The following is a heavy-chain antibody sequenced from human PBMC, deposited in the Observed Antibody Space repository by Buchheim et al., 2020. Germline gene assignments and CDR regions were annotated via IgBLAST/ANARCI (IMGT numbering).Heavy chain of an antibody. CDR1: GFTFSSYA. CDR3: AKRKYYYDSSGYGSYYFDY. J-gene: IGHJ4*02. D-gene: IGHD3-22*01. CDR2: ISGSGGST. Sequence: EVQLLESGGGLVQPGGSLRLSCAASGFTFSSYAMSWVRQAPGKGLEWVSAISGSGGSTYYADSVKGRFTISRDNSKNTLYLQMNSLRAEDTAVYYCAKRKYYYDSSGYGSYYFDYWGQGTL. V-gene: IGHV3-23*01.